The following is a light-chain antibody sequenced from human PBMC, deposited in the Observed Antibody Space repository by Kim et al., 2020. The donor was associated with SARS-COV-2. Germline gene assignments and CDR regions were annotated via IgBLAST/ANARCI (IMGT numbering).Light chain of an antibody. CDR2: DVD. J-gene: IGLJ1*01. V-gene: IGLV2-14*03. CDR1: TSDVGGYDY. CDR3: SSYTSGNTLYV. Sequence: SITISSTGATSDVGGYDYVSWYQQHPGKVPRLIIYDVDYRPSGISNRFSGSKSGNTASLTISGLQAEDEADYYCSSYTSGNTLYVFGAGTKVTVL.